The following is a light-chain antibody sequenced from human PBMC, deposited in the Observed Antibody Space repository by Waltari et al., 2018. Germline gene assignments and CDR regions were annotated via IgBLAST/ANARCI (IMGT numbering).Light chain of an antibody. J-gene: IGKJ2*01. V-gene: IGKV2-30*02. CDR3: MQGTHWPYT. CDR1: QSLVHSDGNTY. Sequence: DVVLTQSPLSLPVTLGQPASISCRSSQSLVHSDGNTYLYWFQHRPGQSPRRLIYTAYKRDGGIPDRFSGSGSGADFTLKISRVEAEDVGVYYCMQGTHWPYTFGQGTKVET. CDR2: TAY.